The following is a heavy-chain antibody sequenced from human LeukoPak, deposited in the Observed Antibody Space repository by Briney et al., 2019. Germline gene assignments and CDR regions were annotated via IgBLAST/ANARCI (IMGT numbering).Heavy chain of an antibody. J-gene: IGHJ4*02. CDR2: ISTGGSRP. Sequence: GGSLRPSCAASGFTFSSHWMHWVRQAPGKGLVWVSGISTGGSRPRYADSVNGRFTISRDNAKNTLYLQMNSLRAEDTAVYFCVRDGQGSTPFDYWGQGTLVTVSS. V-gene: IGHV3-74*01. D-gene: IGHD2-15*01. CDR1: GFTFSSHW. CDR3: VRDGQGSTPFDY.